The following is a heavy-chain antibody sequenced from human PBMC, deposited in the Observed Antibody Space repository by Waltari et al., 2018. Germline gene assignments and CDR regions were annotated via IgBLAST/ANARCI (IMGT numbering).Heavy chain of an antibody. CDR1: GGSISSSSYY. Sequence: QLQLQESGPGLVKPSETLSLTCTVSGGSISSSSYYWGWIRQPPGKGLEWIGSIYYSGSTYYNPSLKSRVTIAVDTSKNQFSLKLSSVTAADTAVYYCARGWQDYFDYWGQGTLVTVSS. V-gene: IGHV4-39*07. CDR3: ARGWQDYFDY. D-gene: IGHD6-13*01. CDR2: IYYSGST. J-gene: IGHJ4*02.